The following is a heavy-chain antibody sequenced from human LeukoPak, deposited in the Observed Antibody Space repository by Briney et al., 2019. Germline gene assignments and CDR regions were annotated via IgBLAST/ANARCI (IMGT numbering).Heavy chain of an antibody. D-gene: IGHD3-10*01. V-gene: IGHV3-15*01. CDR2: IKSKTDGGTT. J-gene: IGHJ4*02. Sequence: GGSLRLSCAASGFTFSNAWMSWVRQAPGKGLEWVGRIKSKTDGGTTDYAAPVKGRFTISRDDSKNTLYLQMNSLKTEDTAVYYCTRTRNVLLWFGEEVYWGQGTLVTVSS. CDR3: TRTRNVLLWFGEEVY. CDR1: GFTFSNAW.